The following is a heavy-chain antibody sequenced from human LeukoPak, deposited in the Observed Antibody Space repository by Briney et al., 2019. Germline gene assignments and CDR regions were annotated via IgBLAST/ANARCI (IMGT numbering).Heavy chain of an antibody. CDR3: ARASYYYDSSGYHPFDY. CDR1: GFTFDDYG. CDR2: INWNGGST. J-gene: IGHJ4*02. V-gene: IGHV3-20*04. Sequence: GGSLRLSCAASGFTFDDYGMSWVRQAPGKGLEWVSGINWNGGSTGYADSVKGRFTISRDNAKNSLYLQMNSLRAEETALYYCARASYYYDSSGYHPFDYWGQGTLVTVSS. D-gene: IGHD3-22*01.